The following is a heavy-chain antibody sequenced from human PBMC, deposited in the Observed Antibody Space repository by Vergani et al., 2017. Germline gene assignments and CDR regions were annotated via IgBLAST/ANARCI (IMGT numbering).Heavy chain of an antibody. V-gene: IGHV4-59*08. J-gene: IGHJ4*02. D-gene: IGHD2-15*01. Sequence: QVQLQESGPGLVKPSETLSLTCTVSGGSISSYYWSWIRQPPGKGLEWIGYIYYSGSTNYNPSLKSRVTISVDTSKNQFSLKLSSVTAADTAVYYCARRYCSGGSCDTEFDYWGQGTLVTVSS. CDR1: GGSISSYY. CDR3: ARRYCSGGSCDTEFDY. CDR2: IYYSGST.